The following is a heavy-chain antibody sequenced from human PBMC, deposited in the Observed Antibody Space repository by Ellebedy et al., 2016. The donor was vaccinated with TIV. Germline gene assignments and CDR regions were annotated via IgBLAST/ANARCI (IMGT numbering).Heavy chain of an antibody. CDR3: AKDRNNYGGAPYNGLDI. Sequence: GGSLRLSCEASGFTFSDYYMGWIRQAPGKGLEWVSYISSSGSTIYSADSVKGRFTISSDNAKNTLYLQMNSLRAEDTAVYYCAKDRNNYGGAPYNGLDIWGQGTTVTVSS. D-gene: IGHD1/OR15-1a*01. CDR2: ISSSGSTI. CDR1: GFTFSDYY. J-gene: IGHJ6*02. V-gene: IGHV3-11*04.